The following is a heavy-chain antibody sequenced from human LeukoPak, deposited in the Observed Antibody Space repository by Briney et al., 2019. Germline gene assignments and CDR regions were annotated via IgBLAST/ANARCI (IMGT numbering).Heavy chain of an antibody. CDR1: SGYINSYY. V-gene: IGHV4-4*07. CDR2: IYTTGAT. CDR3: GRQGYTASYYFLDF. Sequence: SETLSLTCTVSSGYINSYYWGWVRQPPGKGLEWIGRIYTTGATQYNPSLKSRVTMSIDTSTNQFSLNLRSMTAADTADYYCGRQGYTASYYFLDFWSQGTLVAVS. D-gene: IGHD1-26*01. J-gene: IGHJ4*02.